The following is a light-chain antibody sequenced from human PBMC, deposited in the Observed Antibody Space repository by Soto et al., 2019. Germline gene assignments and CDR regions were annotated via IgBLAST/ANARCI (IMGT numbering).Light chain of an antibody. Sequence: DIQMTQSPSLLSASVGDRVTITCRASQDILNYLAWFQQKPGKAPKSLIYGASSLHSGVPSRFSGSGFGTDFSLTISSLQPEDFATYYCQQYASNVATFGQGTTREV. J-gene: IGKJ2*01. CDR3: QQYASNVAT. CDR2: GAS. V-gene: IGKV1-16*01. CDR1: QDILNY.